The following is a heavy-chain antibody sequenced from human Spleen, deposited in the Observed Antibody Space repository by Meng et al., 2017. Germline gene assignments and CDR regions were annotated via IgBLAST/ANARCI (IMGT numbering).Heavy chain of an antibody. CDR1: GFTFSSSA. CDR3: ARIGYCSGGSCYFFDY. CDR2: ISSSSSYI. Sequence: GESLKISCAASGFTFSSSAMSWVRQPPGKGLEWVSSISSSSSYIHYADSVKGRFTISRDNAKNSLYLQMNSLRAEDTAVYYCARIGYCSGGSCYFFDYWGQGTLVTVSS. J-gene: IGHJ4*02. V-gene: IGHV3-21*01. D-gene: IGHD2-15*01.